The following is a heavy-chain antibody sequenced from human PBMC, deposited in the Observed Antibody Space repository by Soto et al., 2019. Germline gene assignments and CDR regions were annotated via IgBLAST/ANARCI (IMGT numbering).Heavy chain of an antibody. V-gene: IGHV4-59*11. CDR1: CGSISGHY. CDR2: IFYSGST. J-gene: IGHJ5*02. CDR3: ARRRVTMVRGVKNWFDP. D-gene: IGHD3-10*01. Sequence: PSETLSLTCTVSCGSISGHYWIWIRQPPGEGMEWIGYIFYSGSTNYNPSLTSRVTISVDTSKNQFSLKLSSVTAADTAVYYCARRRVTMVRGVKNWFDPWGQGTLVTVS.